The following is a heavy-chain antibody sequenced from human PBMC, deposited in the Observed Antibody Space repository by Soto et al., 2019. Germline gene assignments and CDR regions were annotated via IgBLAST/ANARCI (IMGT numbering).Heavy chain of an antibody. CDR1: GGTFGNYA. V-gene: IGHV1-69*01. CDR3: AREVEVHTPVVGS. J-gene: IGHJ4*02. CDR2: ISPMFHKA. D-gene: IGHD2-2*01. Sequence: QLQLVQSGTEVKKPGSSVTVSCKASGGTFGNYAINWLRQAPGQGLQWMGDISPMFHKANYEQTFQGRVSITADESTNTVYMELSSLGSEDTALYYCAREVEVHTPVVGSWGQGTLVTVSS.